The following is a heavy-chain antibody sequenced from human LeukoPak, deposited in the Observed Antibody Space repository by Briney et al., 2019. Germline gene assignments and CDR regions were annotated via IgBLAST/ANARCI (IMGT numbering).Heavy chain of an antibody. CDR2: IKSDGGT. CDR1: GFTFSTYW. V-gene: IGHV3-74*01. J-gene: IGHJ1*01. Sequence: GGSLRLSCAASGFTFSTYWMHWVRQAPGKGLVWVSRIKSDGGTNYADSVKGRFTISRDNAKKTVSLQMNSLRPEDTGVYYCASAPSEIGGYYPEYFRHWGQGTLVTVSS. D-gene: IGHD3-22*01. CDR3: ASAPSEIGGYYPEYFRH.